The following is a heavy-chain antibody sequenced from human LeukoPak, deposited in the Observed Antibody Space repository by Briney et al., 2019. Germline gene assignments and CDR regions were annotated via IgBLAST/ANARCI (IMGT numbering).Heavy chain of an antibody. CDR1: GFTFSTYS. Sequence: GGSLRLSCTASGFTFSTYSMNWVRQAPGKGLEWVSSIGGSSSSIYYADSVNGRFTISRDNAKNSLYLQMNSLRVEDTAVYYCARELADGSQRFDPWGQGTLVTVSP. CDR2: IGGSSSSI. CDR3: ARELADGSQRFDP. D-gene: IGHD3-10*01. V-gene: IGHV3-21*01. J-gene: IGHJ5*02.